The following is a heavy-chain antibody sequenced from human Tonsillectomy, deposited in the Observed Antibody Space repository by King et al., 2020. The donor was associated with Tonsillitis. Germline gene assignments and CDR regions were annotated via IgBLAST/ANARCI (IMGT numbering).Heavy chain of an antibody. CDR1: GLSLSTSEEG. CDR3: AHRLAYHDRNYFDY. J-gene: IGHJ4*02. CDR2: IYWDDDK. Sequence: TLKESGPTLVKPTQTLTLTCTFSGLSLSTSEEGVGWIRQPPGKALEWLGVIYWDDDKRYSPSLKSRLTLTKDPSKNQVVLTMTNMDPVDTGTYYCAHRLAYHDRNYFDYWGQGTLVTVSS. D-gene: IGHD3-22*01. V-gene: IGHV2-5*02.